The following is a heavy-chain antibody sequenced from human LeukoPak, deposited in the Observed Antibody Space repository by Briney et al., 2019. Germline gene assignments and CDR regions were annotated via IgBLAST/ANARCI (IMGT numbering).Heavy chain of an antibody. Sequence: PSQTLSLTCTVSGDSISSGDYHWSWIRQPPGKGLEWIGYIYYSGSTYYSPSLKSRVTISVDTSKNQFSLKLSPVTAADTAVYYCARGGYGDPFDYWGQGTLVTVSS. V-gene: IGHV4-30-4*01. D-gene: IGHD4-17*01. CDR3: ARGGYGDPFDY. CDR1: GDSISSGDYH. J-gene: IGHJ4*02. CDR2: IYYSGST.